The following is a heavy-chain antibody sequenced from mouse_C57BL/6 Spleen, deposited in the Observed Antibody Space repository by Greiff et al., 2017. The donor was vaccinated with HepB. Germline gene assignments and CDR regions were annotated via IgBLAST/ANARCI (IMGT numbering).Heavy chain of an antibody. Sequence: VQLQQSGAELVRPGASVTLSCKASGYTFTDYEMHWVKQTPVHGLEWIGAIDPETGGTAYNQKFKGKAILTADKSSSTAYMELRSLTSEDSAVYYCTGITTVAFDYWGQGTTLTVSS. CDR3: TGITTVAFDY. CDR1: GYTFTDYE. CDR2: IDPETGGT. J-gene: IGHJ2*01. V-gene: IGHV1-15*01. D-gene: IGHD1-1*01.